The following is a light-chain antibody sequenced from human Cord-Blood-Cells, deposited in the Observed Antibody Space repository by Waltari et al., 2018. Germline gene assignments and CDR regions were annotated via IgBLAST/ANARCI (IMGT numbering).Light chain of an antibody. CDR3: SSYAGSNNLV. V-gene: IGLV2-8*01. CDR2: EVS. J-gene: IGLJ2*01. Sequence: QSALTQPPSASGSPGQSVTISCTGTSSDDGGYNYVSWYQQHPGKAPKLMIYEVSKRPTGVPDRFSVSKSGNTASLTVSGLQAEDEADYYCSSYAGSNNLVVGGGTKLTVL. CDR1: SSDDGGYNY.